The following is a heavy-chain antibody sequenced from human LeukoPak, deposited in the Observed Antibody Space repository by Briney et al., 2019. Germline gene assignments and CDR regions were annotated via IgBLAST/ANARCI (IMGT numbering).Heavy chain of an antibody. Sequence: PSETLSLTCTVSGGSISGYYWNWIRQPPGKGLEWIGHIYYSGSSSYNPSLSSRVTISVDTPKNQFSLRLSSVTAADTAMYYCAGRLTYSYAIDYWGQGTLVTVS. V-gene: IGHV4-59*01. CDR1: GGSISGYY. CDR2: IYYSGSS. CDR3: AGRLTYSYAIDY. J-gene: IGHJ4*02. D-gene: IGHD5-18*01.